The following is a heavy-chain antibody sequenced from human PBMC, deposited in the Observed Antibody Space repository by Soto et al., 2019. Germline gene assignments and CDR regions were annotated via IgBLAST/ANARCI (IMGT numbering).Heavy chain of an antibody. CDR3: ASAVVTGDAFDI. V-gene: IGHV1-46*01. Sequence: SAQVSFKASSYTFTSYYMHWVREAPGQGLEWMGIINPSGGSTSYAQKFQGRVTMTRDTSTSTVYMELSSLRSEDTAVYYCASAVVTGDAFDIWGQGTMVTVSS. D-gene: IGHD5-18*01. CDR2: INPSGGST. CDR1: SYTFTSYY. J-gene: IGHJ3*02.